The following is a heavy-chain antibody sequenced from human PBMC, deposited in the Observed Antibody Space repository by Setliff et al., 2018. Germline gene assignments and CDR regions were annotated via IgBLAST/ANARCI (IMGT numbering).Heavy chain of an antibody. D-gene: IGHD2-2*01. CDR3: ARAHSSTLSVHDY. CDR2: IKEDGSST. Sequence: GGSLRLSCAASRFTFSNYWMSWVRQAPGKGLEWVANIKEDGSSTSYADSVKGRFTISRDNAKNTLYLQMNSLRAEDTAVYYCARAHSSTLSVHDYWGQGTLVTVSS. J-gene: IGHJ4*02. V-gene: IGHV3-7*01. CDR1: RFTFSNYW.